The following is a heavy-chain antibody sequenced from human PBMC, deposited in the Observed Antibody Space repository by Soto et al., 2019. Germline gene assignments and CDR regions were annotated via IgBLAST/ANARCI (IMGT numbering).Heavy chain of an antibody. Sequence: SETLSLTCTVSGGSISSGDYYWSWIRQPPGKGLEWIGYIYYSGSTYYNPSLKSRVTISVDTSKNQFSLKLSSVTAADTAVYYCAGGLYCGGDCRNRFDPWGQGTLVTVYS. J-gene: IGHJ5*02. CDR1: GGSISSGDYY. V-gene: IGHV4-30-4*01. CDR3: AGGLYCGGDCRNRFDP. CDR2: IYYSGST. D-gene: IGHD2-21*02.